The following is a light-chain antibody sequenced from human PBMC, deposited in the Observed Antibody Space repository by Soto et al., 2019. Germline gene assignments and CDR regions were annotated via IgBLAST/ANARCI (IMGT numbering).Light chain of an antibody. CDR2: YDS. CDR3: QVWDTTDDQQV. V-gene: IGLV3-21*04. J-gene: IGLJ3*02. CDR1: NIGSIS. Sequence: SYELTQPPSVSVAPGQTASVTCGGNNIGSISVHWYQHKPGLAPVVVISYDSDRPSGIPERFSGSNSGNTATLTISRVEAGDEADYYCQVWDTTDDQQVFGGGTKLTVL.